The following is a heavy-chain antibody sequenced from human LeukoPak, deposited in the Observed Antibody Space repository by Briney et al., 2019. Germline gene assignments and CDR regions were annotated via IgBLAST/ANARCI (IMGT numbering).Heavy chain of an antibody. CDR2: ISAYNGNT. V-gene: IGHV1-18*04. J-gene: IGHJ5*02. CDR3: ARVPYYYDSSGGYNWFDP. CDR1: GYTFTGYY. Sequence: ASVKVSCKASGYTFTGYYMHWVRQAPGQGLEWMGWISAYNGNTNYAQKLQGRVTMTTDTSTSTAYMELRSLRSDDTAVYYCARVPYYYDSSGGYNWFDPWGQGTLVTVSS. D-gene: IGHD3-22*01.